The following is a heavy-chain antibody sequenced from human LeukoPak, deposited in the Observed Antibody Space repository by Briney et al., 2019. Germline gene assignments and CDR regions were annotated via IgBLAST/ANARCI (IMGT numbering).Heavy chain of an antibody. CDR3: ARRSSPSGRDAFDI. Sequence: PGGSLRLSCAASGFTFNTYGMHWVRQAPGKGLEWVANIKQDGSEKYYVDSVKGRFTISRDNAKNSLYLQMNSLRAEDTAVYYCARRSSPSGRDAFDIWGQGTMVTVSS. V-gene: IGHV3-7*01. J-gene: IGHJ3*02. CDR2: IKQDGSEK. D-gene: IGHD6-19*01. CDR1: GFTFNTYG.